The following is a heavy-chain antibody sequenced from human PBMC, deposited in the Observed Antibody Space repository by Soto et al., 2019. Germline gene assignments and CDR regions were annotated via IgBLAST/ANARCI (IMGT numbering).Heavy chain of an antibody. CDR1: GFTFSSYA. Sequence: EVQLLESGGGLVQPGGSLRLSCAASGFTFSSYAMSWVRQAPGKGLEWVSAISGSGGSTYYADSVKGRFTISRDNSKNTQYLQMNSLRAEDTAVYYCAKRAGISRGYYYGMDVWGQGTTVSVSS. J-gene: IGHJ6*02. V-gene: IGHV3-23*01. CDR2: ISGSGGST. D-gene: IGHD6-19*01. CDR3: AKRAGISRGYYYGMDV.